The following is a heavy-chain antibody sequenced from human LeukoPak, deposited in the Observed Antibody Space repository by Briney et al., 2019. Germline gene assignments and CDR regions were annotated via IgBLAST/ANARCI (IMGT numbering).Heavy chain of an antibody. J-gene: IGHJ4*02. Sequence: PGGSLRLSCAASGFTFSGHWMTWVRQAPGKGLEWVANIKEDGSKKNYVDSVKGRFTISRVNAKNSLYLQMTSLRAEDTAMYYCATPLDYRDSSGFHQGGDWGQGTLVTVSS. V-gene: IGHV3-7*03. CDR1: GFTFSGHW. CDR2: IKEDGSKK. CDR3: ATPLDYRDSSGFHQGGD. D-gene: IGHD3-22*01.